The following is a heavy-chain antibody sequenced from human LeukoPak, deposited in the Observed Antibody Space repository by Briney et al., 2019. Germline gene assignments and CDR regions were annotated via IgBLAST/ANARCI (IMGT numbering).Heavy chain of an antibody. CDR1: GFTFDDYA. J-gene: IGHJ4*02. CDR2: ISGDGGST. V-gene: IGHV3-43*02. Sequence: GGSLRLSCAASGFTFDDYAMHWVRQAPGKGLEWVSLISGDGGSTYYADSVKGRFTISRDNSKNSLYLQMNSLRTEDTALYYCAKGSDSSGYFPYDLDYWGQGTRVTVSS. CDR3: AKGSDSSGYFPYDLDY. D-gene: IGHD3-22*01.